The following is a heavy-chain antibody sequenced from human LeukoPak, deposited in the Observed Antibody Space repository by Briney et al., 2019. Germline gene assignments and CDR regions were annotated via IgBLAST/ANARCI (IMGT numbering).Heavy chain of an antibody. CDR3: AKRPVIAGRWGAFDI. Sequence: PGGSLRLSCAASGFTFSSFAMSWVRQAPGKGLEWVSTISGSGDGIYYADSVKGRFTISRDNSKSTPYLQMNSLRAEDTAVYYCAKRPVIAGRWGAFDIWGQGTMVTVSS. J-gene: IGHJ3*02. V-gene: IGHV3-23*01. CDR2: ISGSGDGI. CDR1: GFTFSSFA. D-gene: IGHD3-22*01.